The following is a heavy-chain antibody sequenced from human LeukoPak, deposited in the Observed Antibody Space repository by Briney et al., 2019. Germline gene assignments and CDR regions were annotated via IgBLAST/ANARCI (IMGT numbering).Heavy chain of an antibody. CDR3: ARRYGLDLGYCNGGSCFRGTSFGGMDV. D-gene: IGHD2-15*01. CDR1: GGSISSSSYY. V-gene: IGHV4-39*01. J-gene: IGHJ6*02. Sequence: PSETLSLTCTVSGGSISSSSYYWGWIRQPPGKGLEWIGSIYYSGSTYYNPSLKSRVTISVDTSKNQFSLKLSSVTAADTAVYYCARRYGLDLGYCNGGSCFRGTSFGGMDVWGQGTTVTVSS. CDR2: IYYSGST.